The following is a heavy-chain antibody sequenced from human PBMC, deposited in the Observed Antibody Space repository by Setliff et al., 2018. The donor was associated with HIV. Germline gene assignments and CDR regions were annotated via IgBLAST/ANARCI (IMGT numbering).Heavy chain of an antibody. D-gene: IGHD3-22*01. CDR1: GGSFSSYA. CDR2: IIPIFGTA. CDR3: ARIPNHSSGFDY. Sequence: SVKVSCKASGGSFSSYAISWVRQAPGQGLEWMGGIIPIFGTAKYAQKFQGRVTITTDESTTTAYMELSSLRSEDTAVYYCARIPNHSSGFDYWGQGTPVTVSS. V-gene: IGHV1-69*05. J-gene: IGHJ4*02.